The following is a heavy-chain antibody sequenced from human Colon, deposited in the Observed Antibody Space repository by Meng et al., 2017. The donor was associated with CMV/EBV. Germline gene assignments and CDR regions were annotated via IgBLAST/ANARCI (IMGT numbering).Heavy chain of an antibody. V-gene: IGHV3-33*01. CDR3: ARNEKSSRRLPYDY. Sequence: GESLKISCAASGFTFSSYGMHWVRQAPGKGLEWVAVIWYDGSNKYYADSVKGRFTISRDNSKNTLYLQMNSLRAEDTAVYYCARNEKSSRRLPYDYWGQGTLVTVSS. CDR1: GFTFSSYG. D-gene: IGHD2-2*01. J-gene: IGHJ4*02. CDR2: IWYDGSNK.